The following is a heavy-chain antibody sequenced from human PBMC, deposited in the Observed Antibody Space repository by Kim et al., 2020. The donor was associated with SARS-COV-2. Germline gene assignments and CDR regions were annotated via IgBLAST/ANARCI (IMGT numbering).Heavy chain of an antibody. CDR1: GFTYSIYG. Sequence: GGSLRLSCGASGFTYSIYGMSWVRQAPGKGLEWVSAISANGANTYYADSVKGRFTMSRDNSKNTLYLQMNSLRAEDTAVYYCAKDLGGPFDYWGQGTLVTVSS. CDR3: AKDLGGPFDY. D-gene: IGHD7-27*01. J-gene: IGHJ4*02. CDR2: ISANGANT. V-gene: IGHV3-23*01.